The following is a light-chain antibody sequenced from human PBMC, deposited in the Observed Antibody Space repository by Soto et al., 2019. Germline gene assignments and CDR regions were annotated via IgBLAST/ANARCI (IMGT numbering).Light chain of an antibody. CDR1: QSVSSY. J-gene: IGKJ2*01. Sequence: EIVLTQSPATLSLSPGERATLSCRASQSVSSYLAWYQQKPGQAPRLLIYEASNRATGIPARFSGSGSGTDFPLTISSLEPEDFAVYYCKQRSNWPPYTFGQGTKLEIK. CDR2: EAS. V-gene: IGKV3-11*01. CDR3: KQRSNWPPYT.